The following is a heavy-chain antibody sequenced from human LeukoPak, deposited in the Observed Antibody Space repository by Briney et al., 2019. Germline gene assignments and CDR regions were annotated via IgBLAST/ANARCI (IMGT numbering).Heavy chain of an antibody. CDR3: ARGRDYYDSSGNPNWFDP. CDR2: IIPIFGTA. V-gene: IGHV1-69*13. CDR1: GGTFSSYA. D-gene: IGHD3-22*01. J-gene: IGHJ5*02. Sequence: ASVKVSCKASGGTFSSYAISWVRQAPGQGLEWMGGIIPIFGTANYAQKFQGRVTITADESTSTAYMELSSLRSEDTAVYYCARGRDYYDSSGNPNWFDPWGQGTLVTDSS.